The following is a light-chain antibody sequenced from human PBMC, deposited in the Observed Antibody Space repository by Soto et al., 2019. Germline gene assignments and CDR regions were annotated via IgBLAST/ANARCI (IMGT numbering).Light chain of an antibody. CDR1: SSNIGRNT. J-gene: IGLJ1*01. CDR2: SNN. CDR3: AAWDDSLTDYV. Sequence: QSVLTQAPSASETPGQRVTISCSGGSSNIGRNTVNWYQQLPGTAPKLLIYSNNRRPSGVPDRFSGSKSGTSASLAISGLQSEDEADYYCAAWDDSLTDYVVGTGTKLTVL. V-gene: IGLV1-44*01.